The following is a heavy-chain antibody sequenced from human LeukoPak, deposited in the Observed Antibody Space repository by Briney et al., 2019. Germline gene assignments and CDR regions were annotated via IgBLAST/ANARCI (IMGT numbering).Heavy chain of an antibody. V-gene: IGHV1-2*02. Sequence: ASVKVSCKASGYTFTGYYMHWVRQAPGQGPEWMGWINPNSGGTNYAQKFQGRVTMTRDTSISTAYMELSRLRSDDTAVYYCARAGDYYDSSGHHDAFDIWGQGTMVTVSS. J-gene: IGHJ3*02. D-gene: IGHD3-22*01. CDR3: ARAGDYYDSSGHHDAFDI. CDR1: GYTFTGYY. CDR2: INPNSGGT.